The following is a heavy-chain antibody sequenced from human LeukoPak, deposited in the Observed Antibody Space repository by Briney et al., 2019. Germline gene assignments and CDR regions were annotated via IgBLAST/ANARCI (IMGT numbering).Heavy chain of an antibody. Sequence: ASVKVSCKVSGYTLTELSMHWVRQAPGKGLEWMGGFDPEDGETIYAQKFQGRVTMTKDTSTDTAYMELSSLRSEDTAVYYWAXXXXXXXXXWGQGTTVTVSS. CDR3: AXXXXXXXXX. CDR2: FDPEDGET. J-gene: IGHJ6*02. CDR1: GYTLTELS. V-gene: IGHV1-24*01.